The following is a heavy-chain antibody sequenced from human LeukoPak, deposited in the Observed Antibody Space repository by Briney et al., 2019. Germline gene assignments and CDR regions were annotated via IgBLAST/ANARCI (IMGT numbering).Heavy chain of an antibody. CDR2: IYPGDSDT. J-gene: IGHJ6*02. V-gene: IGHV5-51*01. Sequence: GESLKISCKGSGYSFTSYWIGWVRQMPGKGLEWMGIIYPGDSDTRYSPSFQGQVTISAAQSISTAYLQWSSLKASDTAMYYCARQKIGVVAAFSDYYYGMDVWGQGTTVTVSS. CDR1: GYSFTSYW. CDR3: ARQKIGVVAAFSDYYYGMDV. D-gene: IGHD2-15*01.